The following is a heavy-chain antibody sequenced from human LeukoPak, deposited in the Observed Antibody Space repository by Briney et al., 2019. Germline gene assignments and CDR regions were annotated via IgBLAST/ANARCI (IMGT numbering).Heavy chain of an antibody. Sequence: GGSLRLSCAASGFTFSSYGMHWVRQAPGKGLEWVAVISYDGSNKYYADSVKGRFTISRDNSKNTLYLQMNSLRAEDTAVYYCARGLTITMVRGVIRGRYGYYFDYWGQGTLVTVSS. J-gene: IGHJ4*02. CDR2: ISYDGSNK. CDR3: ARGLTITMVRGVIRGRYGYYFDY. V-gene: IGHV3-30*03. D-gene: IGHD3-10*01. CDR1: GFTFSSYG.